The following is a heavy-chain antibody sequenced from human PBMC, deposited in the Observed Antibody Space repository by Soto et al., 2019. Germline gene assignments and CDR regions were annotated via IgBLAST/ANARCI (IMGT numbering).Heavy chain of an antibody. J-gene: IGHJ6*02. CDR2: IWYDGSNK. D-gene: IGHD3-3*01. Sequence: GGSLRLSCAASGFTFSSYGMHWVRQAPGKGLEWVAVIWYDGSNKYYADSVKGRFTISRDNSKNTLYLQMNSLRAEDTAVYYCARDLTYYDFWSGYYRGYYYYGMDVWGQGTTVTVSS. V-gene: IGHV3-33*01. CDR1: GFTFSSYG. CDR3: ARDLTYYDFWSGYYRGYYYYGMDV.